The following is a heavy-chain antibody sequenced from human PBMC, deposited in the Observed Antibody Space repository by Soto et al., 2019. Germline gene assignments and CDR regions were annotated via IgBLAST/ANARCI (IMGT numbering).Heavy chain of an antibody. Sequence: SETLSLTCTVSGGSISSGDYYWSWIRQPPGKGLEWIGYIYYSGSTYYNPSLKSRVIISADTPKNQFSLKLSSVTAADTAVYYCARWRSDGAYDFGDYYYYYGMDVWGQGTTVTVSS. CDR1: GGSISSGDYY. CDR3: ARWRSDGAYDFGDYYYYYGMDV. V-gene: IGHV4-30-4*01. J-gene: IGHJ6*02. CDR2: IYYSGST. D-gene: IGHD5-12*01.